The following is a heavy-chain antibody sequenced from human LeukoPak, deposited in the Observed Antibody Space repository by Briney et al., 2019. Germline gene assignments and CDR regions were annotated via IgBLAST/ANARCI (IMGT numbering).Heavy chain of an antibody. D-gene: IGHD2-21*02. J-gene: IGHJ4*02. CDR3: ARRYCGGDCYLDY. CDR2: ISSSSRYI. CDR1: GFTFTSYS. Sequence: GGSLRLSCAASGFTFTSYSMNWVRQAPGKGLEWVLSISSSSRYIYYADPVKGRSTISRDNAKNSLYLQVNSLRAEDTAMYYCARRYCGGDCYLDYWGQGTLVTVSS. V-gene: IGHV3-21*01.